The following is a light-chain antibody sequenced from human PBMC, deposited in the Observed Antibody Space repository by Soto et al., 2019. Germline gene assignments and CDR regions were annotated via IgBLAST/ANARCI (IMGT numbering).Light chain of an antibody. CDR2: AAS. Sequence: IQLTQSPSSLSASVGDRVTITCRASQGISSYLAWYQQKPGKAPKLLIYAASTLQSGVPLRFSGSGSGTDFTLTISSLQPEDFATYYCQHYGGVWTFGQGTKVEIK. J-gene: IGKJ1*01. CDR3: QHYGGVWT. CDR1: QGISSY. V-gene: IGKV1-9*01.